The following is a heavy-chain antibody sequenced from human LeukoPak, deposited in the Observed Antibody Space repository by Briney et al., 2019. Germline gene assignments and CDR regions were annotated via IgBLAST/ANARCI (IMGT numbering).Heavy chain of an antibody. V-gene: IGHV3-23*01. CDR1: GFTFSSYS. CDR3: AKDSVAYNGIYDAFGI. J-gene: IGHJ3*02. CDR2: IGGSADSA. Sequence: GGSLRLSCAASGFTFSSYSMNWVRQAPGKGLEWVSVIGGSADSADYADSVKGRFTISRDDSKNTLYLQMISLRSEDTAVYYCAKDSVAYNGIYDAFGIWGQGTMVTVSS. D-gene: IGHD1-26*01.